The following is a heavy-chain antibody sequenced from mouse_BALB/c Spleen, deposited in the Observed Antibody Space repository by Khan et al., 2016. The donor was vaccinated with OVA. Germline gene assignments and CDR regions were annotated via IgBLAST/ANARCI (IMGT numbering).Heavy chain of an antibody. CDR1: GYTFSTYW. CDR2: ILPRSGST. J-gene: IGHJ4*01. D-gene: IGHD3-1*01. V-gene: IGHV1-9*01. Sequence: QVQLKQSGAELVKPGASVKISCKASGYTFSTYWIEWVKQRPGHGLEWIGEILPRSGSTNYNENFKGKATFTADTSSNTASMQLSSLTSEDSAVYYCASTARAYYYAMDYWGQGTGHRLL. CDR3: ASTARAYYYAMDY.